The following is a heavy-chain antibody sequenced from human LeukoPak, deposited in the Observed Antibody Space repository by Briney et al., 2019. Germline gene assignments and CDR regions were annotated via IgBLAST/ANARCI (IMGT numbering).Heavy chain of an antibody. CDR2: ISGSGYST. J-gene: IGHJ4*02. CDR1: RFTFSSYA. V-gene: IGHV3-23*01. D-gene: IGHD5-12*01. Sequence: GGSLRLSCAASRFTFSSYAMSWVRQAPGKGLEWVSAISGSGYSTYCADSVKGRFTISRDNSKNTLYLQMNSLRAEDTAVYYCAKEAGYSGYDYPDYWGQGTLVTVSS. CDR3: AKEAGYSGYDYPDY.